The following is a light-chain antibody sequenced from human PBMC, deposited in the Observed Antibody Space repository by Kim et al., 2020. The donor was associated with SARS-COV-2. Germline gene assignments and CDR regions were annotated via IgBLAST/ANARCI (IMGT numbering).Light chain of an antibody. CDR1: TGAGTSGHC. J-gene: IGLJ3*02. CDR2: DTN. Sequence: PGGTDTLTCESSTGAGTSGHCPYWFQQRPGQTPRTLIYDTNYKHSWTPARFSGSLLGGKAALTLSGAQPDDEADYYCLLSSGGVRVFGGGTQLTVL. V-gene: IGLV7-46*01. CDR3: LLSSGGVRV.